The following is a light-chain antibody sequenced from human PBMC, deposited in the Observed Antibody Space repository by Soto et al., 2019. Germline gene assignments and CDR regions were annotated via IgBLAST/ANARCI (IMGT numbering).Light chain of an antibody. CDR3: SSYISSSTLNV. V-gene: IGLV2-14*01. J-gene: IGLJ1*01. Sequence: QSVLTQPASVSRSPGQSITISCTGTSSDVGGYNYVSWYQQHPGKAPKLMIYDVSKRPSGVSNRFSGSKSGNTASLTISGLQAEDEADYYCSSYISSSTLNVFGTGTKVT. CDR1: SSDVGGYNY. CDR2: DVS.